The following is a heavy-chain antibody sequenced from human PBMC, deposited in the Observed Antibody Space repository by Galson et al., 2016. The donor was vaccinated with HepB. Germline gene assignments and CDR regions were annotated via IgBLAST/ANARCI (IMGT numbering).Heavy chain of an antibody. Sequence: PALVKPTQTLTLTCTVSGFSLTNARMGVSWIRQPPGKALEWLAHIFSNDEKSYSTPLKSRLTISRDTSKSQVVLTMTNMDPEDTATYYCARARDNVWVGDYGMDVWGQGTTVTVSS. V-gene: IGHV2-26*01. J-gene: IGHJ6*02. CDR1: GFSLTNARMG. CDR3: ARARDNVWVGDYGMDV. CDR2: IFSNDEK. D-gene: IGHD3-10*01.